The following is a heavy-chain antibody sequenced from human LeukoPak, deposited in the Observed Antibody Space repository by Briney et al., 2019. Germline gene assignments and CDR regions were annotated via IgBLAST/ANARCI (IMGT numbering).Heavy chain of an antibody. CDR1: GGTFSSYA. D-gene: IGHD2-2*01. V-gene: IGHV1-69*13. CDR2: IIPIFGTA. J-gene: IGHJ3*02. Sequence: SVKVSCKASGGTFSSYAISWVRQAPGQGLEWMGGIIPIFGTANYAQKFQGRVTITADESTSTAYMELSSLRSEDTAVYYCARVHCSSTSCYRGAFDIWGQGTMVTVSS. CDR3: ARVHCSSTSCYRGAFDI.